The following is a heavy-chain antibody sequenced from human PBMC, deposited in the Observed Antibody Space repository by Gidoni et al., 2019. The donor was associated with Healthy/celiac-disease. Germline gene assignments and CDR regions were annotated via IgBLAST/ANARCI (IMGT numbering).Heavy chain of an antibody. J-gene: IGHJ3*02. D-gene: IGHD1-26*01. CDR3: SRGGSYPDAFDI. Sequence: EVQLLESGGGLVQPGGSLRLSCAASGCTFSSYAMSWVRQAPGKGLEWVSAISGSGGSTYYADSVKGRFTISRDNSKNTLYLQMNSLRAEDTAVYYCSRGGSYPDAFDIWGQGTMVTVSS. CDR1: GCTFSSYA. CDR2: ISGSGGST. V-gene: IGHV3-23*01.